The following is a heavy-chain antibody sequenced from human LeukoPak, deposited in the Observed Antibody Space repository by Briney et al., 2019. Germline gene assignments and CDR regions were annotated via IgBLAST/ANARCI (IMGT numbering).Heavy chain of an antibody. V-gene: IGHV4-4*07. CDR3: ARDAAIGAAGVFDS. J-gene: IGHJ4*02. CDR2: MYFSRTP. Sequence: PSETLSLTCIVSGGSISSYYWSWIRQPAGKGLERIGRMYFSRTPKYNPALESRVIMSVDTSKNQFSLKLTSVTAADTAVYYCARDAAIGAAGVFDSWGQGTLVIVSS. D-gene: IGHD6-13*01. CDR1: GGSISSYY.